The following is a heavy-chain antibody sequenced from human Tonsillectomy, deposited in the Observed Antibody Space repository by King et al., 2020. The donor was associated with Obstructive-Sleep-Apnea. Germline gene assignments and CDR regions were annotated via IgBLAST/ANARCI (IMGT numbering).Heavy chain of an antibody. CDR1: GFTFSTYA. J-gene: IGHJ6*02. CDR2: ISYDGSNK. V-gene: IGHV3-30*04. Sequence: VQLVESGGGVVQPGRSLRLSCAGSGFTFSTYAMHWVRQAPGKGLEWVAIISYDGSNKYYADSVKGRFTISRDNSKNTLYLQMYSLRAEDTAVYYCASDYCGGDCYSMDVWGQGTTVTVSS. D-gene: IGHD2-21*02. CDR3: ASDYCGGDCYSMDV.